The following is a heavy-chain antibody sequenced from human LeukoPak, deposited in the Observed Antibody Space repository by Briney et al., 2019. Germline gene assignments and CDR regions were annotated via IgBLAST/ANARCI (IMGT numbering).Heavy chain of an antibody. CDR3: AKDYYDSSGYQAYFDY. CDR2: ISYGGSNK. CDR1: GFTFSSYG. V-gene: IGHV3-30*18. J-gene: IGHJ4*02. D-gene: IGHD3-22*01. Sequence: GGSLRLSCAASGFTFSSYGMHWVRQAPGKGLEWVAVISYGGSNKYYADSVKGRFTISRDNSKNTLYLQMNSLRAEDTAVYYCAKDYYDSSGYQAYFDYWGQGTLVTVSS.